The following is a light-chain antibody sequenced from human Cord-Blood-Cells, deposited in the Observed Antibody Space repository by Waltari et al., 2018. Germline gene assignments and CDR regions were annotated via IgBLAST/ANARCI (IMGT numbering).Light chain of an antibody. V-gene: IGLV2-11*01. Sequence: QSALTQPRSVSGSPGQSVTISCTGTSSDVGGYNYVSWYQQHPGKAPKLMIYDVSKRPSGVPVRFSGSRSGNTASLTISGLQAEDEADYYCCSDAGSFVVFGGGTKLTVL. CDR2: DVS. J-gene: IGLJ2*01. CDR1: SSDVGGYNY. CDR3: CSDAGSFVV.